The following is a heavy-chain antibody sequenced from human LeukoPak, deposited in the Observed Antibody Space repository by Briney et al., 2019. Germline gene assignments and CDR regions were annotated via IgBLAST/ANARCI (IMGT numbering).Heavy chain of an antibody. CDR3: ARNPIVVVVAATYYYYYYMDV. Sequence: ASVKVSCKASGYTFTSYGISWVRQAPGQGLEWMGWISAYNGNTNYARKLQGRVTMTTDTSTGTAYMELRSLRSDDTAVYYCARNPIVVVVAATYYYYYYMDVWGKGTTVTVSS. CDR2: ISAYNGNT. D-gene: IGHD2-15*01. V-gene: IGHV1-18*01. J-gene: IGHJ6*03. CDR1: GYTFTSYG.